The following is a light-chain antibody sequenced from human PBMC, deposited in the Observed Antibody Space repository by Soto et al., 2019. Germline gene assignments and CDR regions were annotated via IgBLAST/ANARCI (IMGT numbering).Light chain of an antibody. CDR1: QGISSY. Sequence: DIQLTQSPSFLSASVGDRVTITCRASQGISSYLAWYQQKPGKAPKLLIYGAFTLQSGVPSRFSGSGSGAHFTLTISSLQPEDFATYFCQQSYVSPRTFGQGTRLEIK. J-gene: IGKJ5*01. CDR3: QQSYVSPRT. CDR2: GAF. V-gene: IGKV1-39*01.